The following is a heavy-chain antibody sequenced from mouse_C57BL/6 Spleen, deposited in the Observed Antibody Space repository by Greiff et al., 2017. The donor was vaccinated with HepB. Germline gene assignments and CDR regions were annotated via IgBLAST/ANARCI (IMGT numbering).Heavy chain of an antibody. J-gene: IGHJ3*01. Sequence: QVQLQQSGPELVKPGASVKISCKASGYAFSSSWMNWVKQRPGKGLEWIGRIYPGDGDTNYNGKFKGKATLTADKSSSTAYMQLSSLTSEDSAVYFCVSQGKNYFDYWGQGTLVTVSA. CDR2: IYPGDGDT. CDR3: VSQGKNYFDY. CDR1: GYAFSSSW. D-gene: IGHD2-4*01. V-gene: IGHV1-82*01.